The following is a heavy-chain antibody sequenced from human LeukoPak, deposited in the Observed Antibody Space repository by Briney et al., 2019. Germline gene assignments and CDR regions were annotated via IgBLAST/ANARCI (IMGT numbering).Heavy chain of an antibody. D-gene: IGHD5-18*01. V-gene: IGHV3-66*01. CDR1: GFTVSSNY. CDR3: ARVVGYSYTFGY. Sequence: GGSLRLSCAASGFTVSSNYMSWVRQAPGKGLEWVSVIYSGGSTYYADSVKGRFTISRGNSKNTLYLQMNSLRAEDTAVYYCARVVGYSYTFGYWGQGTLVTVSS. CDR2: IYSGGST. J-gene: IGHJ4*02.